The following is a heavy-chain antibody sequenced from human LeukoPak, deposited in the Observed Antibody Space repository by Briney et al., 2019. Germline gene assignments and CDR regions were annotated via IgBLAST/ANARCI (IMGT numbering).Heavy chain of an antibody. CDR1: GFTFSSYA. V-gene: IGHV3-30-3*01. CDR2: ISYDGSNK. Sequence: PGRSLRLSCAASGFTFSSYAMHWVRQAPGKGLEWVAVISYDGSNKYYADSVKGRFTISRDNSKNTLYLQMNSLRAEDTAVYYCARVHFYYDSSGMVVNDAFDIWGQGTMVTVSS. CDR3: ARVHFYYDSSGMVVNDAFDI. D-gene: IGHD3-22*01. J-gene: IGHJ3*02.